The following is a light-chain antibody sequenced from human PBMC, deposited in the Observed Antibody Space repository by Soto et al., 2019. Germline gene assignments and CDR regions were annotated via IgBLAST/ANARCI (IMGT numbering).Light chain of an antibody. J-gene: IGKJ4*01. CDR3: NQSGYSPA. CDR2: DAS. CDR1: QSVSSSY. Sequence: EIVLTQSPGTLSLSPGERATLSCRASQSVSSSYLAWYQQKPGQAPRLLIYDASRRATGLPDRFSGSGSGTHLTLNMSRLEPDDFPVSCCNQSGYSPAFGGGTKVEIK. V-gene: IGKV3-20*01.